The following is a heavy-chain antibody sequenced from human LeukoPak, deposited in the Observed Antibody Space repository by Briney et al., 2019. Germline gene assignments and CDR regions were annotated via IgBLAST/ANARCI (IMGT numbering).Heavy chain of an antibody. V-gene: IGHV3-23*01. J-gene: IGHJ4*02. Sequence: GGSLRLSCAASGFTFSSFAMSWVRQAPGKGLEWVSAISGSGGTTYYADSVKGRFTISRDNAKNSLYLQMNTLRPEDTAVYYCARERQNKDFWSGGDYWGQGTLVTVSS. D-gene: IGHD3-3*01. CDR1: GFTFSSFA. CDR2: ISGSGGTT. CDR3: ARERQNKDFWSGGDY.